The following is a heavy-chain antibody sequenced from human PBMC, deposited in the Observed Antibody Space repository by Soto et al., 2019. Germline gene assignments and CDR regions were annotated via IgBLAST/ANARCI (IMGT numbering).Heavy chain of an antibody. J-gene: IGHJ6*04. CDR3: ANVHILGIRGYDMEV. V-gene: IGHV3-21*01. CDR2: ISSTSIYI. D-gene: IGHD3-10*01. CDR1: GFTFSDYD. Sequence: EVQLVESGGGLVQPGGSLRLSCAASGFTFSDYDMSWLRQAPGKGLEWVSSISSTSIYIYYADSVTGRFAISRDNAKNPLYLQMNSLRDVDTAVYYCANVHILGIRGYDMEVWGKGTTVTASS.